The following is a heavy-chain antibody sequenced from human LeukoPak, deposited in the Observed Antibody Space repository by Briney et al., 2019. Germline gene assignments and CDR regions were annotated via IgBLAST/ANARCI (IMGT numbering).Heavy chain of an antibody. J-gene: IGHJ4*02. Sequence: PGGSLRLSCAASGFTFSSYAMSWVRQAPGKGLEWVSAISGSGGSTYYADSVKGRFTISRDNSKNTLYLQMNSLRAEDTAVYYCAKDPQAKYYYDSSGYYWGQGTLVTVSS. CDR2: ISGSGGST. D-gene: IGHD3-22*01. CDR3: AKDPQAKYYYDSSGYY. V-gene: IGHV3-23*01. CDR1: GFTFSSYA.